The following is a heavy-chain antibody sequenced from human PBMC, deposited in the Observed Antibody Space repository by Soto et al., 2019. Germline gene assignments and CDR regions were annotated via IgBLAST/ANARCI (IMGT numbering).Heavy chain of an antibody. D-gene: IGHD2-15*01. CDR3: ARCCRSSY. CDR1: GFTFSSYW. V-gene: IGHV3-7*05. CDR2: IKQDGSEK. J-gene: IGHJ4*02. Sequence: GGSLRLSCGASGFTFSSYWMSWVRQAPGKGLEWVANIKQDGSEKNYVDSVKGRFTISRDNAKNSLFLQMNSLRPEDTAVYYCARCCRSSYWGQGTLVTVSS.